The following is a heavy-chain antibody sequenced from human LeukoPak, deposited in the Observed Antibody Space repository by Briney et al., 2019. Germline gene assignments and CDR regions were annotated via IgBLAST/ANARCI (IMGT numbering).Heavy chain of an antibody. CDR2: INAGNGNT. Sequence: ASVKVSCKASGYTFTSYAMHWVRQAPGQRLEWMGWINAGNGNTKYSQKFQGRVTITRDTSTSTAYMELSSLRSEDTAVYYCAISIAARPVYYYYMDVWGKGATVTVSS. D-gene: IGHD6-6*01. V-gene: IGHV1-3*01. CDR3: AISIAARPVYYYYMDV. CDR1: GYTFTSYA. J-gene: IGHJ6*03.